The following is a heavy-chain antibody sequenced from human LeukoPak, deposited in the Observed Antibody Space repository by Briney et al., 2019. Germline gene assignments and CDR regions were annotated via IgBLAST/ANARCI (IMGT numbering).Heavy chain of an antibody. Sequence: KSSETLSLTCTVSGGSISSYYWSWIRQPPGKGLEWIGNIYYSGNTNYNPSLKSRVTISVDTSKNQFSLKLSSVTAADTAVYYCARHQSSGYYGSGSYLPPEYWGQGTLVTVSS. CDR1: GGSISSYY. J-gene: IGHJ4*02. CDR2: IYYSGNT. V-gene: IGHV4-59*08. CDR3: ARHQSSGYYGSGSYLPPEY. D-gene: IGHD3-10*01.